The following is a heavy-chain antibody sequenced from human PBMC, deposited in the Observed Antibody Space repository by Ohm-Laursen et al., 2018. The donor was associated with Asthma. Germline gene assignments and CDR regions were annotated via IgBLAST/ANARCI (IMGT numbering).Heavy chain of an antibody. D-gene: IGHD3-22*01. Sequence: SSLRLSCAASGFTFSSYAMHWVRQAPGKGLEWVAVISYDGSNKYYADSVKGRFTISRDNSKNTLYLQMNSLRAEDTAVYYCALRVVVITTGAFDIWGQGTMVTVSS. V-gene: IGHV3-30-3*02. J-gene: IGHJ3*02. CDR1: GFTFSSYA. CDR3: ALRVVVITTGAFDI. CDR2: ISYDGSNK.